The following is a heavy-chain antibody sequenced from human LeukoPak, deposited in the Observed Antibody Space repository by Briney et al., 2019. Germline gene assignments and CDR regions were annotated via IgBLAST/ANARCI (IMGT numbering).Heavy chain of an antibody. CDR1: GYTFTSYA. V-gene: IGHV1-3*01. Sequence: ASVKVSCKASGYTFTSYAMHWVRQAPGQRLEWMGWINAGNGNTKYSQKFQGRVTITRDTSASTAYMELSSLRSEDTAVYYCARLTSGVLPFDYWGQGTLVTVSS. D-gene: IGHD1-14*01. J-gene: IGHJ4*02. CDR2: INAGNGNT. CDR3: ARLTSGVLPFDY.